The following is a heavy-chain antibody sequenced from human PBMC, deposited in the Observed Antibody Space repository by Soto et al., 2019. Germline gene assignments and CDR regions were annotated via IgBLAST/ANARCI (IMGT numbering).Heavy chain of an antibody. Sequence: QVQLQESGPGLVKPSQTLSLTCTVSGGSISSGGYYWSWIRQHPGKGLEWIGYIYYSGSTYYNPSLKRRVTISVDTSKNQFSLKLSSVTAADTAVYYCARDHYYGSGSYWNWFDPWGQGTLVTVSS. CDR2: IYYSGST. CDR1: GGSISSGGYY. V-gene: IGHV4-31*03. J-gene: IGHJ5*02. D-gene: IGHD3-10*01. CDR3: ARDHYYGSGSYWNWFDP.